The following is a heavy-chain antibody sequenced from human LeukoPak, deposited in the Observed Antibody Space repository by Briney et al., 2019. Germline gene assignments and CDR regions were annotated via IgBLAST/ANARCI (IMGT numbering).Heavy chain of an antibody. D-gene: IGHD3-3*01. Sequence: PGGSLRLSCAASGFTFRSDSMNWVRQAPGKGLEGGSDISSSRSAIYYADSVKGRFPISRENAKNSVYLQMNSLRAEDTAVYYCARVSFLEGEYYYYYYMDVWGKGTTVTVSS. J-gene: IGHJ6*03. CDR3: ARVSFLEGEYYYYYYMDV. V-gene: IGHV3-48*04. CDR1: GFTFRSDS. CDR2: ISSSRSAI.